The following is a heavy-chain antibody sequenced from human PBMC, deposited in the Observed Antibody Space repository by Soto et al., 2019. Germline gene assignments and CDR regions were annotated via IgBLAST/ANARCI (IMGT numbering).Heavy chain of an antibody. CDR1: GGSISSYY. CDR3: ARDRYSSGWYGGLDNWFDP. J-gene: IGHJ5*02. V-gene: IGHV4-59*01. CDR2: IYYSGST. Sequence: QVQLQESGPGLVKPSETLSLTCTVSGGSISSYYWSWIRQPPGKGLEWIGYIYYSGSTNYNPSLKSRITITVDTSKNQFSLKLSSVTAADTAVYYWARDRYSSGWYGGLDNWFDPWGQGTLVTVSS. D-gene: IGHD6-19*01.